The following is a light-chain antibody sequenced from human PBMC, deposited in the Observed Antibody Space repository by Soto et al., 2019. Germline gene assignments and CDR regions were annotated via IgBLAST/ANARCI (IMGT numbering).Light chain of an antibody. CDR2: DIF. Sequence: EIVMTQSPATLSVSPGERATLSCRASQSVGSYLAWYQQTPGQAPRLVIYDIFIRATGVPTRIRGSGSGTEFTPTISSLQSEDFAVYYCQQYNSWPLTFGGGTKVDIK. CDR1: QSVGSY. V-gene: IGKV3D-15*01. J-gene: IGKJ4*01. CDR3: QQYNSWPLT.